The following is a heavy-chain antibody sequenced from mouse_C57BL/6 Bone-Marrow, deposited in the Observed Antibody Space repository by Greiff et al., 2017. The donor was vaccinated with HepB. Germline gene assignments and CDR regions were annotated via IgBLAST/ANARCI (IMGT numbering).Heavy chain of an antibody. Sequence: EVQLQESGGGLVKPGGSLKLSCAASGFTFSSYAMSWVRQTPEKRLEWVATISDGGSYTYYPDNVKGRFTISRDNAKNNLYLQLSHLKSEDTAMYYCARDRHTTVVASDWGQGTLVTVSA. D-gene: IGHD1-1*01. CDR2: ISDGGSYT. CDR3: ARDRHTTVVASD. CDR1: GFTFSSYA. V-gene: IGHV5-4*01. J-gene: IGHJ3*01.